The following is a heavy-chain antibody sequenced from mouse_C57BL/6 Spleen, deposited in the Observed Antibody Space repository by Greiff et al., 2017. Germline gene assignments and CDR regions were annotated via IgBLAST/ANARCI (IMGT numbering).Heavy chain of an antibody. D-gene: IGHD1-1*01. Sequence: VQLKESGGGLVKPGGSLKLSCAASGFTFSDYGMHWVRQAPEKGLEWVAYISSGSSTIYYADTVKGRCTISRDTAKNTLFLQMTSLRSEDTAMYYCARTYGVTVDYGGQGTTLTVSS. CDR2: ISSGSSTI. CDR1: GFTFSDYG. J-gene: IGHJ2*01. CDR3: ARTYGVTVDY. V-gene: IGHV5-17*01.